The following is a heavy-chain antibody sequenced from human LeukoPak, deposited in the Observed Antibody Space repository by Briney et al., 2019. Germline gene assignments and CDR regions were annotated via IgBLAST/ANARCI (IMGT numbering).Heavy chain of an antibody. J-gene: IGHJ4*02. CDR3: ARGLMTANTYCDL. V-gene: IGHV3-33*01. CDR1: LFTPRNYG. Sequence: VGALRLSCAPSLFTPRNYGLHSVRQAPRKGLEWVSGLWYDGRNKAYADAVTGRVTISRDNSENMLYLQMNSLSDEDTAVYYCARGLMTANTYCDLWGQGTLVTVSS. CDR2: LWYDGRNK. D-gene: IGHD2-21*02.